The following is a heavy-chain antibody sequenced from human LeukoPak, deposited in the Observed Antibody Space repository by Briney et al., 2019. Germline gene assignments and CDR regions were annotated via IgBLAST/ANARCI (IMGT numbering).Heavy chain of an antibody. CDR3: ARALAGTAELDV. CDR2: MNPNNGNK. D-gene: IGHD1-1*01. CDR1: GYTFTSYD. J-gene: IGHJ6*04. V-gene: IGHV1-8*01. Sequence: ASVKVSCKASGYTFTSYDIHWVRQATGQGLEWMGRMNPNNGNKGDAQKFQGRVTMTRDPSISTAYMELSSLRSEDTGVYFCARALAGTAELDVWGKGTTVTVSS.